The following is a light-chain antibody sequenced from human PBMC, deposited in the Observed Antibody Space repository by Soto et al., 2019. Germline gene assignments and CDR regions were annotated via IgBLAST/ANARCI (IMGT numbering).Light chain of an antibody. CDR1: SSDVGGYNY. CDR3: CSYTTSNTRQIV. Sequence: QSVLTQPASLSGSPGQSITISCTGTSSDVGGYNYVSWYQQQPGKAPKFMIYDVTNRPSGVSNRFSGSKSGNTASLTISGLQAEDEADYYCCSYTTSNTRQIVFGTGTKVT. V-gene: IGLV2-14*01. CDR2: DVT. J-gene: IGLJ1*01.